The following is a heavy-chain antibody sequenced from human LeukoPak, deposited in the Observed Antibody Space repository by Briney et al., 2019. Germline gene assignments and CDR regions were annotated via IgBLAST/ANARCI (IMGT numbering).Heavy chain of an antibody. V-gene: IGHV3-7*03. CDR3: AKDNCSGGSCYSYFDY. J-gene: IGHJ4*02. Sequence: PGGSLRLSCAASGFMFSSYWMSWVRQAPGKGLEWVANIKKDGSEKYYVDSVKGRFTISRDNSKNSLYLQMNSLRAEDTALYYCAKDNCSGGSCYSYFDYWGQGTLVTVSS. CDR2: IKKDGSEK. CDR1: GFMFSSYW. D-gene: IGHD2-15*01.